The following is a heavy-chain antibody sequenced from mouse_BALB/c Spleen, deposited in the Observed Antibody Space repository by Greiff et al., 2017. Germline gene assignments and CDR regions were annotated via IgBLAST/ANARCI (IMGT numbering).Heavy chain of an antibody. Sequence: QVQLKESGAELVRPGTSVKISCKASGYTFTNYWLGWVKQRPGHGLEWIGDIYPGGGYTNYNEKFKGKATLTADTSSSTAYMQLSSLTSEDSAVYFCARLGYVQYYFDYWGQGTTLTVSS. V-gene: IGHV1-63*02. J-gene: IGHJ2*01. CDR3: ARLGYVQYYFDY. CDR2: IYPGGGYT. CDR1: GYTFTNYW. D-gene: IGHD2-10*02.